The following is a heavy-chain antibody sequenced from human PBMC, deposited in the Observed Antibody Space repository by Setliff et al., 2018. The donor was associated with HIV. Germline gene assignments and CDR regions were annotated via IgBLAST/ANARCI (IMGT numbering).Heavy chain of an antibody. J-gene: IGHJ1*01. D-gene: IGHD3-10*02. CDR3: ARDYVDGAEYFQP. V-gene: IGHV1-18*01. Sequence: ASVKVSRKASGYTFTSYGISWVRQAPGRGLEWMGWISVYSGNVEYAQKFQARVTLTTDTSTTTAYMELRSLRSDDTAMYFCARDYVDGAEYFQPWGQGTLVTVSS. CDR1: GYTFTSYG. CDR2: ISVYSGNV.